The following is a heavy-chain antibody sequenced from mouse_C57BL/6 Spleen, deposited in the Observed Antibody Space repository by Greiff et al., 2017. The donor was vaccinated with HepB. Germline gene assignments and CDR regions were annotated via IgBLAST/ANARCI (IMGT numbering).Heavy chain of an antibody. V-gene: IGHV1-64*01. CDR2: IHPNSGST. J-gene: IGHJ4*01. D-gene: IGHD2-5*01. CDR1: GYTFTSYW. CDR3: ARRSNYDYYAMDY. Sequence: QVQLQQPAAELVKPGASVKLSCKASGYTFTSYWMHWVKQRPGQGLEWIGMIHPNSGSTNYNEKFKSKATLTVDKSSSTAYMQLSSLTSEDSAVYYCARRSNYDYYAMDYWGQGTSVTVSS.